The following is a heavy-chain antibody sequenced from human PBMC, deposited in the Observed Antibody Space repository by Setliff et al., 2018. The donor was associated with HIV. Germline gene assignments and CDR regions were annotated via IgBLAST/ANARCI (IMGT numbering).Heavy chain of an antibody. CDR2: INTGNGNT. CDR1: GYTFIELS. D-gene: IGHD2-2*01. Sequence: ASVKVSCKVSGYTFIELSRHWVRQAPGHRLQWMGWINTGNGNTKYSQIFRDRVTFTRDTSADTVYMEVSSLRSEDTAVYYCARDRCNSVACYLYNWFDPWGQGTLVTVSS. V-gene: IGHV1-3*04. J-gene: IGHJ5*02. CDR3: ARDRCNSVACYLYNWFDP.